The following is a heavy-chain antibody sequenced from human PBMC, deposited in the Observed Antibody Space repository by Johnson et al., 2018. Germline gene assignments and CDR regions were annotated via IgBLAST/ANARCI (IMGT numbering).Heavy chain of an antibody. CDR2: ISSSGSTI. Sequence: VQLVESGGGLVKPGGSLRLSCAASGFTFSDYYMSWIRQAPGKGLAWVSYISSSGSTIYYADSVKGRFTISRDNAKNSLYLQMNSLRAEDTAVYYCAGEVLRYFDWLSHYYYYMDVWGQGTTVTVSS. V-gene: IGHV3-11*04. D-gene: IGHD3-9*01. CDR1: GFTFSDYY. J-gene: IGHJ6*03. CDR3: AGEVLRYFDWLSHYYYYMDV.